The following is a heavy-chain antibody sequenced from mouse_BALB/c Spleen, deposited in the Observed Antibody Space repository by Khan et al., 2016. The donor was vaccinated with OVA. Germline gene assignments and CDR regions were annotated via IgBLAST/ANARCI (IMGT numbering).Heavy chain of an antibody. CDR1: GYTFTSYW. CDR2: IAPGSGST. CDR3: ARSNYYGSGLYGIDY. V-gene: IGHV1S41*01. Sequence: DLVKPGASVKLSCKASGYTFTSYWINWIKQRTGQGLEWIGRIAPGSGSTSYNEMFKNKAILTVDTFSSTAYIQFSSLSSEDSAVFVCARSNYYGSGLYGIDYWGQGTSVTVSS. J-gene: IGHJ4*01. D-gene: IGHD1-1*01.